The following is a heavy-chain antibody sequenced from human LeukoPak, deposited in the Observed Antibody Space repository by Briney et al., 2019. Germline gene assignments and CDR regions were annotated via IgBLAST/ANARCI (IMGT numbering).Heavy chain of an antibody. CDR1: GFAFSNYW. J-gene: IGHJ4*02. Sequence: GGSLRLSYAASGFAFSNYWMSWVRQAPGKGLEWVANMNEDGSEKNYVDSVKGRFTISRDNAQDSLYLQMNSLRAEDTAVYYCARDRGYSNFDYWGQGTLLTVSS. D-gene: IGHD4-11*01. V-gene: IGHV3-7*01. CDR2: MNEDGSEK. CDR3: ARDRGYSNFDY.